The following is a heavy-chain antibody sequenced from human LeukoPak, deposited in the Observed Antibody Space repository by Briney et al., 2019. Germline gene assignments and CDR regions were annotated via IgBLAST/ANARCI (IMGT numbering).Heavy chain of an antibody. CDR2: IYPGDSDT. CDR1: GYSFTSYW. D-gene: IGHD3-22*01. J-gene: IGHJ5*02. V-gene: IGHV5-51*01. Sequence: GESLKISCKGSGYSFTSYWIGWVRQMPGKGLEWMGIIYPGDSDTRYSPSFQGQVTISADKSISTAYLQWSSLKASDTAMYYCARRRTYYYDSSYNWFDPWGQGTLVTVSS. CDR3: ARRRTYYYDSSYNWFDP.